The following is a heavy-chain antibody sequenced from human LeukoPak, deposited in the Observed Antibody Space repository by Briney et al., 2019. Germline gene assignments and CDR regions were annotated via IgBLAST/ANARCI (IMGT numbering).Heavy chain of an antibody. CDR1: GFTFSSYA. J-gene: IGHJ4*02. D-gene: IGHD6-13*01. CDR3: AVSGGGYSSSWFDN. Sequence: GGSLRLSCAASGFTFSSYAMSWVRQAPGKGLEWVSGISGSGGSTYYADSVKGRFTISRDNSKNRLNLQMNSLRAEDTAVYYCAVSGGGYSSSWFDNWGQGTLVTVSS. V-gene: IGHV3-23*01. CDR2: ISGSGGST.